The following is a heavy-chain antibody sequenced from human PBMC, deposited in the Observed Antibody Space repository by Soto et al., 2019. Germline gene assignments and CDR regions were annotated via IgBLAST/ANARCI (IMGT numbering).Heavy chain of an antibody. D-gene: IGHD3-22*01. V-gene: IGHV3-23*01. CDR3: AKGPPYFYDSIGYYTN. CDR2: TSGSGGST. CDR1: GFTFSSYA. Sequence: GGSLRLSCAASGFTFSSYAMSWVRQAPGKGLEWVSATSGSGGSTYYADSVKGRFTISRDNSKNTLYLQMNSLRAEDTAVYYCAKGPPYFYDSIGYYTNWGQGTLVTVSS. J-gene: IGHJ4*02.